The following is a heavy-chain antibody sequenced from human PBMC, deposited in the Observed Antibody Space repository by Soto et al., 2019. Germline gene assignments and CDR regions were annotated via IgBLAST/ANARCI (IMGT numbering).Heavy chain of an antibody. CDR3: ALRGLPVVPEY. V-gene: IGHV4-4*02. J-gene: IGHJ4*02. CDR2: IYHSGST. Sequence: ETLSLTCAVSGGSISSSNWWSWVRQPPGKGLEWIGYIYHSGSTYYNPSLKSRVTISVDRSKNQFSLTLSSMTAADTAVYYCALRGLPVVPEYWAQGTLVPVSS. CDR1: GGSISSSNW. D-gene: IGHD3-22*01.